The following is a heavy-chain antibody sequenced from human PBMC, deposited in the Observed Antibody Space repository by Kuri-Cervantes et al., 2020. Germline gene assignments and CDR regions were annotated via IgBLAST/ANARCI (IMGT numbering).Heavy chain of an antibody. CDR3: ARESSYYYGSGSYKYYYGMDV. Sequence: LRLSCTVSGGSISSYYWSWIRQPPGKGLEWIGYIYYSGSTYYNPSLKSRVTISVDTSKNQFSLKLSSVTAADTAVYYCARESSYYYGSGSYKYYYGMDVWGQGTTVTVSS. CDR1: GGSISSYY. D-gene: IGHD3-10*01. CDR2: IYYSGST. J-gene: IGHJ6*02. V-gene: IGHV4-30-4*01.